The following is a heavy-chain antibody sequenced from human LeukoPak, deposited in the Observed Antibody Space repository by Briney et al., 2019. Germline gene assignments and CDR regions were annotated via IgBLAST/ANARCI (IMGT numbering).Heavy chain of an antibody. Sequence: PGGSLRLSCAASGFTFSSYSMHWVRPAPGKGLEWVSFIRYDGSNKCYADSVKGRFTISRDNSKNTLYLQMNSLRTEDTAVYFCAKDTTMAHDYWGQGTLVTVSS. CDR2: IRYDGSNK. J-gene: IGHJ4*02. D-gene: IGHD5-18*01. CDR3: AKDTTMAHDY. CDR1: GFTFSSYS. V-gene: IGHV3-30*02.